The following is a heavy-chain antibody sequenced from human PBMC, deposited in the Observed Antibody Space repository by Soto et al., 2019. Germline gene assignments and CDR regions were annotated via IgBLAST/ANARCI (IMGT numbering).Heavy chain of an antibody. J-gene: IGHJ5*02. Sequence: PSETLSLTCVVSGGXISSGGYSWSWIRQPPGKGLEWIGYIYHSGSTYYNPSLKSRVTISVDRSKNQFSLKLSSVTAADTAVYYCVRVPGPWGQGTLVTVSS. V-gene: IGHV4-30-2*01. CDR2: IYHSGST. CDR3: VRVPGP. CDR1: GGXISSGGYS.